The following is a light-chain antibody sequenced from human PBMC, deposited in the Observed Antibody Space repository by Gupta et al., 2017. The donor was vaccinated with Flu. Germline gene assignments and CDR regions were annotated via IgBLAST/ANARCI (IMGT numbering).Light chain of an antibody. CDR3: QQRSKWPIT. V-gene: IGKV3-11*01. CDR2: GAS. Sequence: PATLSLSPGERATPSCRASQSVSSNLVWYQQKPGQAPRLLMSGASNRATGIPARFSGSGSGTDFTLTISSLEPEDFAVYYCQQRSKWPITFGQGTRLEIK. J-gene: IGKJ5*01. CDR1: QSVSSN.